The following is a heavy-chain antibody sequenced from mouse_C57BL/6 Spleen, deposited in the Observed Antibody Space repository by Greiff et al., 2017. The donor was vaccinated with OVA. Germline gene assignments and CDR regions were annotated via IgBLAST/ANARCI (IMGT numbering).Heavy chain of an antibody. Sequence: VHVKQSGAELVRPGASVKLSCTASGFNIKDYYMHWVKQRPEQGLEWIGRIDPEDGDTEYAPKFQGKATMTADTSSNTAYLQLSSLTSEDTAVYYCTFYGPFAYWGQGTLVTVSA. J-gene: IGHJ3*01. CDR1: GFNIKDYY. CDR2: IDPEDGDT. V-gene: IGHV14-1*01. CDR3: TFYGPFAY. D-gene: IGHD1-2*01.